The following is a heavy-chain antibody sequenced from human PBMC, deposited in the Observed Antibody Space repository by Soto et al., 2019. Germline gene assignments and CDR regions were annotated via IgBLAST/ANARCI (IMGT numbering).Heavy chain of an antibody. CDR3: ARAAYSSSAPNYYYGMDV. D-gene: IGHD6-6*01. J-gene: IGHJ6*02. Sequence: SGGSLRLSCAASGFTFSSYSMNWVRQAPGKGLEWVSSISSSSSYIYYADSVKGRFTISRDNAKNSLYLQMNSLRAEDTAVYYCARAAYSSSAPNYYYGMDVWGQGTTVTVSS. CDR2: ISSSSSYI. V-gene: IGHV3-21*01. CDR1: GFTFSSYS.